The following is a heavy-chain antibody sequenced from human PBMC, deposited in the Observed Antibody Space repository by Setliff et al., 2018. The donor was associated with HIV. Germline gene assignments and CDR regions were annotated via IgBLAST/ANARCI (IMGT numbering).Heavy chain of an antibody. J-gene: IGHJ2*01. V-gene: IGHV4-34*01. CDR3: ARDQRLPGVQPPYWYFDL. CDR1: GESFSNYH. CDR2: ISHSGNT. D-gene: IGHD2-2*01. Sequence: PSETLSLTCAVFGESFSNYHWNWFRQPPGGGLEWIGEISHSGNTDYNPSLKSRVTISVDTSKKQFSLEMRSLTAADTAIYYCARDQRLPGVQPPYWYFDLWGRGTLVTVSS.